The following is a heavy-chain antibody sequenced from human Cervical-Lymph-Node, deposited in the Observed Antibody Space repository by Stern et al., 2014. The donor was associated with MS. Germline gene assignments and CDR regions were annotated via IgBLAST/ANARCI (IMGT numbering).Heavy chain of an antibody. CDR2: IVPLFGTA. Sequence: QLVQSGAELKKPGSSVTVSCRASGGNFTNYAISWVRQSPGEGLEWIGGIVPLFGTAHYAQKFQGRLTITADESTSTSYMDLSSLRSEDTAVYYCAKDGDIAVAGLDLWGQGTLVTVSS. CDR3: AKDGDIAVAGLDL. V-gene: IGHV1-69*01. J-gene: IGHJ3*01. D-gene: IGHD6-19*01. CDR1: GGNFTNYA.